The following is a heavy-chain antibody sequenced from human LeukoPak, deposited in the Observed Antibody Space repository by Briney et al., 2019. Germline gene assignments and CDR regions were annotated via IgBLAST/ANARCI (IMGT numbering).Heavy chain of an antibody. D-gene: IGHD5-18*01. CDR1: RYTFTSYY. CDR3: AKSADTAMVMSAFDI. V-gene: IGHV1-46*03. J-gene: IGHJ3*02. CDR2: INPSGGST. Sequence: GASVKVSCKASRYTFTSYYMHWVRQAPGQGLEWMGIINPSGGSTSYAQKFQGRVTMTRDTSTSTVYMELSSLRSEDTAVYYCAKSADTAMVMSAFDIWGQGTMVTVSS.